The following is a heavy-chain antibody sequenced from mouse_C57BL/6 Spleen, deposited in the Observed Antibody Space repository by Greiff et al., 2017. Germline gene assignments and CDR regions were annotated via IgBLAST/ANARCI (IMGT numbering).Heavy chain of an antibody. Sequence: HVQLKVSGPGLVAPSQSLSITCTVSGFSLPSYGVSWVRQPPGKGLEWLGVIWGDGSTNYHSALISRLSISKDNSKTKVFLKLNSLQTNDTATYYCARNDYGRGGAMDYWGQGTSVTVSS. CDR3: ARNDYGRGGAMDY. D-gene: IGHD1-1*01. CDR1: GFSLPSYG. J-gene: IGHJ4*01. CDR2: IWGDGST. V-gene: IGHV2-3*01.